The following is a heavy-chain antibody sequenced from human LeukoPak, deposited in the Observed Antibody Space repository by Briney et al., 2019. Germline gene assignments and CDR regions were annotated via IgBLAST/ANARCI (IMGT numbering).Heavy chain of an antibody. CDR2: IKQDGSEK. D-gene: IGHD4-17*01. J-gene: IGHJ5*02. V-gene: IGHV3-7*04. CDR1: GFTFSSYW. CDR3: ATERGVTINWFDP. Sequence: GRSLRLSCAASGFTFSSYWMSWVRQAPGKGLEWVANIKQDGSEKYYVDSVKGRFTISRDNAKNSLYLQMNSLRAEDTAVYYCATERGVTINWFDPWGQGTLVTVSS.